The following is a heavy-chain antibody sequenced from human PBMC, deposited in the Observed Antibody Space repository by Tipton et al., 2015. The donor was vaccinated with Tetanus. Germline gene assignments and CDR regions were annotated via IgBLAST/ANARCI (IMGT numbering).Heavy chain of an antibody. V-gene: IGHV6-1*01. D-gene: IGHD5-18*01. Sequence: GLVKPSQTLSLTCAISGDSVSSNSAAWNWFRQSPSRGLEWLGRTYYRSRWFHNYGLSVQSRITINSDTSKNQFSLHLNSVIPEDTAVYYCARWRHEDRFFDLWGRGTRVTVSP. CDR2: TYYRSRWFH. CDR1: GDSVSSNSAA. J-gene: IGHJ2*01. CDR3: ARWRHEDRFFDL.